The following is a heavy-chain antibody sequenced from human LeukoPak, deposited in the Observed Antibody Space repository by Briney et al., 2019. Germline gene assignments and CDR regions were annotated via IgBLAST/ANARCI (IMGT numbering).Heavy chain of an antibody. CDR3: ARGPADIVATNDSGGV. CDR2: ISAYIGNT. D-gene: IGHD5-12*01. Sequence: ASVKVSCKASGYTFTSYGITWVRQAPGQGLEWMGWISAYIGNTNYAQKLQGRVTVTTDTSTSTAYMELRSLRSDDTAVYYCARGPADIVATNDSGGVWGKGTTVTVSS. V-gene: IGHV1-18*01. J-gene: IGHJ6*04. CDR1: GYTFTSYG.